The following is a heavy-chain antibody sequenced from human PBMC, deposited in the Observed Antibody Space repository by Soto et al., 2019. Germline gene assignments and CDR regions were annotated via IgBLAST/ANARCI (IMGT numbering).Heavy chain of an antibody. CDR2: IYYSGST. D-gene: IGHD2-15*01. J-gene: IGHJ3*02. V-gene: IGHV4-59*01. CDR3: ARQIGGAGAFDI. Sequence: QVQLQESGPGLVKPSETLSLTCTVSGGSISSYYWSWIRQPPGKGLEWIGYIYYSGSTNYNPSLKSRVTIQVDTSKNQFSLKLSSVTAADTAVYYWARQIGGAGAFDIWGQGTMVTVSS. CDR1: GGSISSYY.